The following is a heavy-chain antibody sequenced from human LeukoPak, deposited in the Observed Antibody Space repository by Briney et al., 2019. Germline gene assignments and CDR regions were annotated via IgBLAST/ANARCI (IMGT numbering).Heavy chain of an antibody. CDR3: ERAIYDGFDI. V-gene: IGHV3-23*01. CDR1: GFTFSTYA. D-gene: IGHD5-24*01. CDR2: ISNSGGNT. Sequence: PGGSLRLSCAASGFTFSTYAMSWVRQAPGKGLDWVSYISNSGGNTYYADSVKGRFTISRDNAKNSLFLQMNSLRAEDTAVYYCERAIYDGFDIWGQGKMVTVSS. J-gene: IGHJ3*02.